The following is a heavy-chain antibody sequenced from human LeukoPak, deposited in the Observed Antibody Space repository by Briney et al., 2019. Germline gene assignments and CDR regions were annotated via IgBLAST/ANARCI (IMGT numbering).Heavy chain of an antibody. CDR1: GYTFPNYG. CDR2: ISAYNGNT. CDR3: ARSGSYYVHRPNAFDI. J-gene: IGHJ3*02. D-gene: IGHD1-26*01. V-gene: IGHV1-18*01. Sequence: ASVTVSCKASGYTFPNYGISWVRQAPGQGLEWMGWISAYNGNTNYAQKLQGRVTMTTDTSTSTAYMELRSLRSDDTAVYYCARSGSYYVHRPNAFDIWGQGTMVTVSS.